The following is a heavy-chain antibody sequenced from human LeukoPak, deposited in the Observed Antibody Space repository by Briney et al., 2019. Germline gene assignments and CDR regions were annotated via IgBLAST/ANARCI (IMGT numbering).Heavy chain of an antibody. D-gene: IGHD6-19*01. J-gene: IGHJ4*02. Sequence: GGSLRLSCAASGFTFSSYGMHWVRQAPGKGLEWVAVIRYDGSNQYYADSVKGRFTISRDNSKNTVYLQMNSLRAEDTAVYYCARDRIDAVVGILDYWGQGTLVTVSS. CDR1: GFTFSSYG. V-gene: IGHV3-30*02. CDR2: IRYDGSNQ. CDR3: ARDRIDAVVGILDY.